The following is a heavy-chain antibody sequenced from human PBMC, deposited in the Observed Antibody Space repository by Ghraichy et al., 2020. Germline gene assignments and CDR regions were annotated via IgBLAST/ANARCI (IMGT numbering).Heavy chain of an antibody. V-gene: IGHV3-23*03. D-gene: IGHD5-24*01. CDR3: ARDSNWPNWYFDL. Sequence: GGSLRLSCVASGFIFSTYGMTWVRQAPGKGLEWVSLIYGSDNRYGSIGTTHYEDSAKGRFTISRDDSRNTLYLQMNSLRVEDTAVYYCARDSNWPNWYFDLWGRGTLVTVSS. J-gene: IGHJ2*01. CDR2: IYGSDNRYGSIGTT. CDR1: GFIFSTYG.